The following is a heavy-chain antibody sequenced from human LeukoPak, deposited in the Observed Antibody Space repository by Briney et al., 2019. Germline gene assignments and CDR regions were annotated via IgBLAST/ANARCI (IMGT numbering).Heavy chain of an antibody. CDR1: GFTFSSYG. J-gene: IGHJ6*02. CDR2: ISYDGSNK. CDR3: AKELYDFSYYYYGMDV. Sequence: PGGSLRLSCAASGFTFSSYGMHWVRQAPGKGLEWVAVISYDGSNKYYADSVKGRFTISRDNSKNTLYLQMNGLRAEDTAVYYCAKELYDFSYYYYGMDVWGQGTTVTVSS. V-gene: IGHV3-30*18. D-gene: IGHD3-3*01.